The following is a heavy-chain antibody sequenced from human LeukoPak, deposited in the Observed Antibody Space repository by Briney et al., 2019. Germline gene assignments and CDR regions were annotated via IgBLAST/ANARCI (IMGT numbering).Heavy chain of an antibody. Sequence: GGSLRLSCAASGFTFSSYAMSWVRQAPGKGLEWVSAISGSGGSTYYADSVKGRFTISRDNSKNTLYLQMNGLRAEDTAVYYCAKDYHYDSSGYPIDYWGQGTLVTVSS. CDR1: GFTFSSYA. CDR2: ISGSGGST. CDR3: AKDYHYDSSGYPIDY. D-gene: IGHD3-22*01. V-gene: IGHV3-23*01. J-gene: IGHJ4*02.